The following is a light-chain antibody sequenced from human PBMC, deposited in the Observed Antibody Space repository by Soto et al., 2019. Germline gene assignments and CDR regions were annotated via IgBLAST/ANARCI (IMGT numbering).Light chain of an antibody. V-gene: IGLV2-11*01. CDR1: GSDVGGFDS. Sequence: QSVLTQPRSVSGSPGQSVTISCTGTGSDVGGFDSVSWYQQHPGKAPKLMIYDVSKRPSGVPDRFSGSKSGNTASLTISGLQAEDEADYYCCSYAGTYTYVFGTGTKV. CDR2: DVS. CDR3: CSYAGTYTYV. J-gene: IGLJ1*01.